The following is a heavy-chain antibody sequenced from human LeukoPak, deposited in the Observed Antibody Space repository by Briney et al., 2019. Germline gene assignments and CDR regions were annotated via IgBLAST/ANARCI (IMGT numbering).Heavy chain of an antibody. J-gene: IGHJ4*02. CDR2: ISAYNGNT. Sequence: GASVKVSCKASGYTLTSYGISWVRQAPGQGLEWMGWISAYNGNTNYAQKLQGRVTMTTDTSTSTAYMELRSLRSDDTAVYYCARVVGADSSGYYYYLDYWGQGTLVTVSS. CDR3: ARVVGADSSGYYYYLDY. CDR1: GYTLTSYG. D-gene: IGHD3-22*01. V-gene: IGHV1-18*01.